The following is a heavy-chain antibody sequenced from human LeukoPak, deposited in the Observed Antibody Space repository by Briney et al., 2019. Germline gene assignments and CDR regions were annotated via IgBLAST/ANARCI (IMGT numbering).Heavy chain of an antibody. CDR2: IYSGGST. Sequence: PGGSLRLSCAASGFTFSSYAMSWVRQAPGKGLEWVSVIYSGGSTYYADSVKGRFTISRDNSKNTLYLQMNSLRAEDTAVYYCARAPLYYYDSSGYYYVQDYWGQGTLVTVSS. CDR1: GFTFSSYA. V-gene: IGHV3-66*01. CDR3: ARAPLYYYDSSGYYYVQDY. D-gene: IGHD3-22*01. J-gene: IGHJ4*02.